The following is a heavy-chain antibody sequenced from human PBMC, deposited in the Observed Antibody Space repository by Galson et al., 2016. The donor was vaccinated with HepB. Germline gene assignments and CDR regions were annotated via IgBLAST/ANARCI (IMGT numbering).Heavy chain of an antibody. V-gene: IGHV3-21*01. CDR2: ITSGSNYI. Sequence: SLRLSCAASGFTFNTYSMNWVRQAPGKGLEWVSYITSGSNYIYYADSVRGRFTISRDNAKNSLYLQMNSLRAEDTAVYYCARGLGRGGYYGALDIWGQGNLVNGSS. D-gene: IGHD3-3*01. J-gene: IGHJ3*02. CDR3: ARGLGRGGYYGALDI. CDR1: GFTFNTYS.